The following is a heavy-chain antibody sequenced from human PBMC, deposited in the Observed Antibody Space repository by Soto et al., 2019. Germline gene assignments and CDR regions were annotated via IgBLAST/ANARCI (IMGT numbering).Heavy chain of an antibody. D-gene: IGHD2-15*01. CDR1: GFTFSSYG. J-gene: IGHJ5*02. CDR2: IWYDGSNK. V-gene: IGHV3-33*01. Sequence: QVQLVESGGGVVQPGRSLRLSCAASGFTFSSYGMHWVRQAPGKGLEWVAVIWYDGSNKYYADSVKGRFTISRDNSKNTLYLQMNSLRGEETAVYYCARERNCSGGSCYSWTYNCFDPWGQGTLVTVSS. CDR3: ARERNCSGGSCYSWTYNCFDP.